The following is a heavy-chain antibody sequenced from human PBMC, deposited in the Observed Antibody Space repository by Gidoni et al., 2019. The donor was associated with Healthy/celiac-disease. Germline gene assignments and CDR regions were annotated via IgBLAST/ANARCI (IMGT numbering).Heavy chain of an antibody. CDR3: AKDTAALPGVFDY. CDR2: ISGSVGST. V-gene: IGHV3-23*01. Sequence: EVQLLESGGGLVQPGGSLRLSCAASGFTFSSYAISWVRQAPGKGLEWVSAISGSVGSTYYADSVKGRFTISRDNSKNTLYMQMNSLRAEDTAVYYCAKDTAALPGVFDYWGQGTLVTVSS. J-gene: IGHJ4*02. CDR1: GFTFSSYA. D-gene: IGHD5-18*01.